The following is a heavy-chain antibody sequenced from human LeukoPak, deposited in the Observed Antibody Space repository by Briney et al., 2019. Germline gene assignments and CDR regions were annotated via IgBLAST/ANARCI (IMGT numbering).Heavy chain of an antibody. J-gene: IGHJ4*02. Sequence: ASVKVSCKASGYTFTGYYMHWVRQAPGQGLEWMGWINPNSGGTNYAQKFQGRVTMTRDTSISTAYMELSRLRSDDTAVYYCARGRYYYDSSGYYGIFDYWGQGTLVTVS. CDR3: ARGRYYYDSSGYYGIFDY. CDR1: GYTFTGYY. V-gene: IGHV1-2*02. D-gene: IGHD3-22*01. CDR2: INPNSGGT.